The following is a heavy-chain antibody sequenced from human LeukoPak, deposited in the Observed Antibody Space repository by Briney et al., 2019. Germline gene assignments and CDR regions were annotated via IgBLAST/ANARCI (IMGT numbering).Heavy chain of an antibody. D-gene: IGHD5-18*01. Sequence: ASVKVSCTASGYTFTRDGISWVRQTPGHGLEWMGWFSAYNGNTNYAQKVQSRVTMTTDTSTSTAYMELRSLRSDDTAVYYCARDQDTAMLGYYYYYGMDVWGQGTTVTVSS. CDR1: GYTFTRDG. CDR3: ARDQDTAMLGYYYYYGMDV. CDR2: FSAYNGNT. J-gene: IGHJ6*02. V-gene: IGHV1-18*01.